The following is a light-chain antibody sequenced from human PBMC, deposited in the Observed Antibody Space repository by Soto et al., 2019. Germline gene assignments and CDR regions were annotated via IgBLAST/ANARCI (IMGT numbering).Light chain of an antibody. CDR2: GAA. V-gene: IGKV3-20*01. Sequence: EIVLTQSPGTLSLSPGERATLSCRASQSVSSSYLAWYQQKPGQAPRLLIYGAASRATGIPDKFSGSGSGPDLTLTISRLEPEDFAVYYCQPYGSSPPYTFGQGTKLEIK. CDR1: QSVSSSY. CDR3: QPYGSSPPYT. J-gene: IGKJ2*01.